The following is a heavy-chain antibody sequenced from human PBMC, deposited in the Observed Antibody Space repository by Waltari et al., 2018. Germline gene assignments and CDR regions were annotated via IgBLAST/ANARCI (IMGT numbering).Heavy chain of an antibody. J-gene: IGHJ3*01. D-gene: IGHD5-12*01. CDR3: ATYIGASVGTAAFDV. CDR1: GVSITRNNHY. Sequence: QLQLQESGPRLVRPSEPLSLLCRVSGVSITRNNHYWAWIRQSPGQGLEWIGTVSYSGTTYISPSLKSRVSVSRDTSKNQVSLILGSVTAADMAVYYCATYIGASVGTAAFDVWGQGTMVTVSS. V-gene: IGHV4-39*01. CDR2: VSYSGTT.